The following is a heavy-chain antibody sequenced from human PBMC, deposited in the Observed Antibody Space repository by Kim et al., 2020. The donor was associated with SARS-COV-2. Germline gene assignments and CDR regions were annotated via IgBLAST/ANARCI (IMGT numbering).Heavy chain of an antibody. CDR3: AGGRWYSSSPTFDP. CDR1: GGSISSGGYY. D-gene: IGHD6-6*01. Sequence: SETLSLTCTVSGGSISSGGYYWSWIRQHPGKGLEWIGYIYYSGSTYYNPSLKSRVTISVDTSKNQFSLKLSSVTAADTAVYYCAGGRWYSSSPTFDPWGQGTLVTVSS. CDR2: IYYSGST. J-gene: IGHJ5*02. V-gene: IGHV4-31*03.